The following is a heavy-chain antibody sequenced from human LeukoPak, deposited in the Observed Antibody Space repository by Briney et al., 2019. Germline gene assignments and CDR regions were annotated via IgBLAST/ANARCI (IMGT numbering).Heavy chain of an antibody. CDR3: AKDRSSSWSFDY. V-gene: IGHV3-30*18. D-gene: IGHD6-13*01. CDR1: GFMFSSNG. J-gene: IGHJ4*02. Sequence: GRSLRLSCTASGFMFSSNGVHWVRQAPGKGLEWVAVLSYDGSNEYYADSVKGRFTISRDNSKNALFLQMNSLRADDTAVYYCAKDRSSSWSFDYWGQGTLVTVSS. CDR2: LSYDGSNE.